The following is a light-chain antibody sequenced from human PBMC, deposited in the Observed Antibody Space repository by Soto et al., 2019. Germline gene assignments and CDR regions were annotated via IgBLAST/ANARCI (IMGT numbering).Light chain of an antibody. V-gene: IGLV1-47*01. CDR3: ATWDDSLNGFYV. CDR2: RNN. J-gene: IGLJ1*01. CDR1: TSNIGSNY. Sequence: QSVLTQPPSASGTPGQGVTISCSGSTSNIGSNYVYWYQQLPGTAPKLLIYRNNQRPSGVPDRFSGSKSGTSASLAISGLRSGDEADYFCATWDDSLNGFYVFGTGTKGTVL.